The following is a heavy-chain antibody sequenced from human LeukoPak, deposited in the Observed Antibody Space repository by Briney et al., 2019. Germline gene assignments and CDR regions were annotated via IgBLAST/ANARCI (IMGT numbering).Heavy chain of an antibody. Sequence: PGGSLSLSWAVSGFSLRSHGTNWVSQAPGKGREWVSGISPRGDITYYKDSVRGRFTISGDNFKNTVSLQLNSLRAEDTAMYYCAKDDDWGRFNHWGQGTLVTVSS. CDR3: AKDDDWGRFNH. V-gene: IGHV3-23*01. CDR1: GFSLRSHG. D-gene: IGHD3-16*01. CDR2: ISPRGDIT. J-gene: IGHJ1*01.